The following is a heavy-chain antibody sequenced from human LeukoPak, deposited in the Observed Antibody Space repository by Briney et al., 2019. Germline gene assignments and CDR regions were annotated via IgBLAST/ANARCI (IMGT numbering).Heavy chain of an antibody. CDR2: TVGIGPDT. CDR3: TKASAARCIGVFCYPFDQ. Sequence: GGSLRLSCAASGFTFSSYEMNWVRQAPGKGLEWVAATVGIGPDTYHADSVKGRFTISRDNSKNILYLQMNSLRVEDTAVYYCTKASAARCIGVFCYPFDQWGQGTLVTVSS. V-gene: IGHV3-23*01. CDR1: GFTFSSYE. J-gene: IGHJ4*02. D-gene: IGHD2-15*01.